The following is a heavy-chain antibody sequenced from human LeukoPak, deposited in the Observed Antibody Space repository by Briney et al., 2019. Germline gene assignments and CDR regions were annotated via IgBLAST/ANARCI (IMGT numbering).Heavy chain of an antibody. CDR2: IIPILGIA. CDR1: GGTFSSYA. D-gene: IGHD1-26*01. Sequence: GASVKVSCKASGGTFSSYAISWVRQAPGQGLEWMGRIIPILGIANYAQKFQGRATITADKSTSTAYMELSSLRSEDTAVYYCARHYQWGGYFDYWGQGTLVTVSS. J-gene: IGHJ4*02. V-gene: IGHV1-69*04. CDR3: ARHYQWGGYFDY.